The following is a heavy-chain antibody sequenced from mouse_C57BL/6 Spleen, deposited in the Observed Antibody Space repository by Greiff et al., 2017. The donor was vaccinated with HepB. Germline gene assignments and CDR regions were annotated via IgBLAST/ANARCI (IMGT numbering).Heavy chain of an antibody. Sequence: VKLVESGPELVKPGASVKISCKASGYAFSSSWMNWVKQRPGKGLEWIGRIYPGDGDTNYNGKFKGKATLTADKSSSTAYMQLSTLTSEDSGVYFSARERLYAMDSWGHGTSVTLSS. V-gene: IGHV1-82*01. J-gene: IGHJ4*01. CDR3: ARERLYAMDS. CDR1: GYAFSSSW. CDR2: IYPGDGDT.